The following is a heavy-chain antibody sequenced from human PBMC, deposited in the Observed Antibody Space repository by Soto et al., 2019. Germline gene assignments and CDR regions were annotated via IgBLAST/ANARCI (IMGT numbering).Heavy chain of an antibody. CDR1: GGTFSSYA. J-gene: IGHJ3*02. CDR3: ARDLGYCSGGSCYSLVSDAFDI. D-gene: IGHD2-15*01. V-gene: IGHV1-69*13. Sequence: SVKVSCKASGGTFSSYAISWVRQAPGQGLEWMGGIIPIFGTANYAQKFQGGVTITADESTSTAYMELSSLRSEDTAVYYCARDLGYCSGGSCYSLVSDAFDIWGQGTMVTVSS. CDR2: IIPIFGTA.